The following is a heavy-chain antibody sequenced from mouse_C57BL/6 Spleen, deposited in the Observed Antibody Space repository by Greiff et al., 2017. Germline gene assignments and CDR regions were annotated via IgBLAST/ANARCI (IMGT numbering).Heavy chain of an antibody. Sequence: QVQLQQSGAELVKPGASVKISCKASGYAFSSSWLNWVKQRPGKGLEWIGQIYPGDGDTNYNGKFKGKATLTADKSSSTAYMQLSSLTSEDSAVYCCARREDGSSYGNAMDYWGQGTSVTVSS. CDR3: ARREDGSSYGNAMDY. CDR2: IYPGDGDT. D-gene: IGHD1-1*01. CDR1: GYAFSSSW. J-gene: IGHJ4*01. V-gene: IGHV1-80*01.